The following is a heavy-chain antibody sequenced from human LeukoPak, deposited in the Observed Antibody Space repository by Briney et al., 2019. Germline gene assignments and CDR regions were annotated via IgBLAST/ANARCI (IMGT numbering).Heavy chain of an antibody. CDR1: GYTFTSYA. CDR2: INTNTGNP. J-gene: IGHJ3*02. Sequence: ASVKVSCKASGYTFTSYAMNWVRQAPGQGLEWMGWINTNTGNPTYAQGFTGRFVFSLDTSVSTAYLQISSLKAEDTAVYYCAGTIYGSGSYYTHDAFDIWGQGTMVTVSS. CDR3: AGTIYGSGSYYTHDAFDI. D-gene: IGHD3-10*01. V-gene: IGHV7-4-1*02.